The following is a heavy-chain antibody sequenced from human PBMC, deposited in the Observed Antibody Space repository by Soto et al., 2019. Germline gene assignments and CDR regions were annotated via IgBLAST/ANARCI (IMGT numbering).Heavy chain of an antibody. D-gene: IGHD6-19*01. Sequence: QVQLVESGGGVVQPGRSLRLSCAASGFTFRSYALHWGRQAPGKGLEGVAVISYDGSNKYYADSVKGRFTISRDNSKNTLYLKMNRLRAEDTAVYYCATPSGGSSGWKGAFDIWGQGTMVTVSS. CDR1: GFTFRSYA. J-gene: IGHJ3*02. CDR2: ISYDGSNK. V-gene: IGHV3-30-3*01. CDR3: ATPSGGSSGWKGAFDI.